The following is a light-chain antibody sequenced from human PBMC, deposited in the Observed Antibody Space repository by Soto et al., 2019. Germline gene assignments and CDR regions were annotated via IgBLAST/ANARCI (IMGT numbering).Light chain of an antibody. Sequence: QLVLTQSPSASASLGASVKLTCTLSSGHSSFAIAWHHQQPEKGPRYLMKLNSDGSHSKGDGIPDRFSGSSSGAERYLTISSLQSEDEADYYCQTWGTGIRVFGGGTKVTVL. J-gene: IGLJ3*02. CDR2: LNSDGSH. V-gene: IGLV4-69*01. CDR3: QTWGTGIRV. CDR1: SGHSSFA.